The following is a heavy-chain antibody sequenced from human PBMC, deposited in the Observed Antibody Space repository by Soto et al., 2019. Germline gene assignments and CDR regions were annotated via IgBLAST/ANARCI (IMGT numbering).Heavy chain of an antibody. CDR3: AREDFGTLGTMVRGGGTFDI. J-gene: IGHJ3*02. CDR2: ISSNGGST. Sequence: GGSLRLSCAASGFTFSSYAMHWVRQAPGKGLEYVSAISSNGGSTYYANSVKGRFTISRDNSKNTLYLQMGSLRAEDMAVYYCAREDFGTLGTMVRGGGTFDIWGQGTMVTVSS. D-gene: IGHD3-10*01. V-gene: IGHV3-64*01. CDR1: GFTFSSYA.